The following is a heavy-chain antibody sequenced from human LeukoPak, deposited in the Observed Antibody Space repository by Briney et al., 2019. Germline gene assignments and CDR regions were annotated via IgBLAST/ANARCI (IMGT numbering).Heavy chain of an antibody. V-gene: IGHV1-2*02. CDR2: INPNSGGT. D-gene: IGHD6-6*01. J-gene: IGHJ4*02. Sequence: GASVKVSCKASGYTFTGYYIHWLRQAPGQGLEWMGWINPNSGGTNYAPKFQGRVTMTRDTSISTAYMELSRLRSDDTAVYYCARDIEYSSSFDYWGQGTLVTVSS. CDR3: ARDIEYSSSFDY. CDR1: GYTFTGYY.